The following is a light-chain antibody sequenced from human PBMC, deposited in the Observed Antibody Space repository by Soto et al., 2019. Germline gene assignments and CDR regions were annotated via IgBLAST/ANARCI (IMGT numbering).Light chain of an antibody. CDR2: DAS. CDR1: QDISDY. V-gene: IGKV1-33*01. J-gene: IGKJ5*01. CDR3: QQYANLIT. Sequence: DIQMTQSPSSLSASVGDRVTITCQASQDISDYLNWYQQKPGKAPKLLIYDASNLETGVPARFSGSGSGTNFTFTVNSLQPEDIATYYWQQYANLITFGQGTRLEIK.